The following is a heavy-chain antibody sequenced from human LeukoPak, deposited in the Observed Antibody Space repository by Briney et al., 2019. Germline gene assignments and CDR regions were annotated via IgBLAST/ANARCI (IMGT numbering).Heavy chain of an antibody. CDR2: IWDDGITK. CDR3: ARGKASGGYSGYGLDAFDI. CDR1: GFTFSSYG. J-gene: IGHJ3*02. D-gene: IGHD5-12*01. Sequence: GRSLRLSCAASGFTFSSYGMHWVRQAPGKGLEWVAVIWDDGITKHYADSVKGRFTISRDNSEKTLYLQMNSLRAEDTAVYYCARGKASGGYSGYGLDAFDIWGQGTMVTVSS. V-gene: IGHV3-33*01.